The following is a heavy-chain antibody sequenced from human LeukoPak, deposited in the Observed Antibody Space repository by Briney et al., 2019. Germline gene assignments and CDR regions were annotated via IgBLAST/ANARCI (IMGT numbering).Heavy chain of an antibody. CDR3: ARDRGVYVYYYDSSAPDWFDP. CDR1: GGSISSYY. V-gene: IGHV4-4*07. Sequence: KASETLSLTCTVSGGSISSYYWSWIRQPAGKGLEWIWRINTSGSTNYNPSLKSRVTMSVDTSKNQFSLKLSSVTAADTAVYYCARDRGVYVYYYDSSAPDWFDPWGQGTLVTVSS. J-gene: IGHJ5*02. D-gene: IGHD3-22*01. CDR2: INTSGST.